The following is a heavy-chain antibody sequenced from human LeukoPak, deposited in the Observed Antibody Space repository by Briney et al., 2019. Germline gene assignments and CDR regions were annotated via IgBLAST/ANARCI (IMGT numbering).Heavy chain of an antibody. D-gene: IGHD5-24*01. J-gene: IGHJ4*02. CDR3: ARDGEEMANDY. Sequence: GGSLRLSCAASGFTFRNYVIHWVRQAPGKGLEWVAVIWYDGSNKYYADSVKGRFTISRDNSKNTLYLQMNSLRAEDTAVYYCARDGEEMANDYWGQGTLVTVSS. CDR2: IWYDGSNK. V-gene: IGHV3-33*08. CDR1: GFTFRNYV.